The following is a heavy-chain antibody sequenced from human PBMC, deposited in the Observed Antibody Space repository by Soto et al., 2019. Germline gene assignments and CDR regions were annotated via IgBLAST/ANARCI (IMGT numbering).Heavy chain of an antibody. CDR2: IYTSGST. J-gene: IGHJ6*02. CDR3: ARDSNYYDSSGYYPGDYYYYGMDV. Sequence: SETLSLTCTVSGGSISSYYWSWIRQPAGKGLEWIGRIYTSGSTNYNPSLKRRVTMSVDTSKNQFSLKLSSVTAADTAVYYCARDSNYYDSSGYYPGDYYYYGMDVWGQGTTVTVSS. CDR1: GGSISSYY. V-gene: IGHV4-4*07. D-gene: IGHD3-22*01.